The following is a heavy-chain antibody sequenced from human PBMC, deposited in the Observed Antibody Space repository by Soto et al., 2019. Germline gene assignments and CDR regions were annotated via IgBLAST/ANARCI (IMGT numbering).Heavy chain of an antibody. CDR3: ARVGYDILTGYSDPDYYYGMDV. Sequence: QVQLVESGGGVVQPGRSLRLSCAASGFTFSSYGMHWVRQAPGKGLEWVAVIWYAGRNKYYADSVKGRFTISRDNSKTTLYLHMNSLRAEDTAVYYCARVGYDILTGYSDPDYYYGMDVWGQGTTVTVSS. D-gene: IGHD3-9*01. CDR1: GFTFSSYG. J-gene: IGHJ6*02. V-gene: IGHV3-33*01. CDR2: IWYAGRNK.